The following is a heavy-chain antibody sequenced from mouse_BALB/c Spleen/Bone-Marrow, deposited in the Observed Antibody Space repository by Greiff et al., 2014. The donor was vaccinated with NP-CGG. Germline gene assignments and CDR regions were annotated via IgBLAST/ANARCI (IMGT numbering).Heavy chain of an antibody. D-gene: IGHD2-3*01. J-gene: IGHJ1*01. V-gene: IGHV1-9*01. CDR2: ILPGSGST. CDR3: ARRGGWLGYFDV. CDR1: GYTFSSYW. Sequence: QVQLKQSGAELMKPGASVKISCKATGYTFSSYWIEWVKQRPGHGLEWIGEILPGSGSTNYNEKFKGKATFTADTSSNTDYMQLSSRTSEDAAVYYCARRGGWLGYFDVWGAGTTVTVSS.